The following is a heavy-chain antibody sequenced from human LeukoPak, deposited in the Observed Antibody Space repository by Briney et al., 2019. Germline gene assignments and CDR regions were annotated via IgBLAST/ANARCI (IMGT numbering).Heavy chain of an antibody. CDR3: VRKDGDY. CDR1: GGSISSYF. V-gene: IGHV4-4*07. CDR2: IYNSGNT. Sequence: SETLSLTCTVSGGSISSYFWSWIRQPAGKGLEWIGRIYNSGNTNYNPSLKSRVTMSLDTSKNQLYLNLRYVTAADTAIYYCVRKDGDYWGQGALVTVSS. J-gene: IGHJ4*02.